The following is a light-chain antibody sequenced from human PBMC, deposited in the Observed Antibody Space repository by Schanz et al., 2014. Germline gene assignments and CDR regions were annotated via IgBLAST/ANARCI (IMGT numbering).Light chain of an antibody. CDR3: AAWDDSLSGYWV. CDR2: GNS. CDR1: SSNLGASYD. J-gene: IGLJ3*02. Sequence: QSVLTQPPSVSGAPGQRVTISCTGSSSNLGASYDVQWYQQLPGTAPKLLVYGNSNRPSGVPDRFSGSKSGTSASLAISGLQSEDEADYYCAAWDDSLSGYWVFGGGTKLTVL. V-gene: IGLV1-40*01.